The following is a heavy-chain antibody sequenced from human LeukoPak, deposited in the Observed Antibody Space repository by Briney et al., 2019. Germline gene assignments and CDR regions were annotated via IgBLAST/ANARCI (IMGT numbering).Heavy chain of an antibody. V-gene: IGHV1-46*01. D-gene: IGHD6-19*01. Sequence: ASVKVSCKASGYTLTSYYMHWVRQAPGQGLEWMGIINPSGGSTSYAQKFQGRVTMTRDTSTSTVYMELSSLRSEDTAVYYCARDHPGSSGWYVGYNWFDPWGQGTLVTVSS. CDR1: GYTLTSYY. J-gene: IGHJ5*02. CDR2: INPSGGST. CDR3: ARDHPGSSGWYVGYNWFDP.